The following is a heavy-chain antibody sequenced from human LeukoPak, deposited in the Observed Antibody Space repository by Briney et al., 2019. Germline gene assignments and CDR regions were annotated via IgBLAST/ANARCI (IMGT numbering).Heavy chain of an antibody. D-gene: IGHD5-12*01. V-gene: IGHV3-33*08. CDR3: ARDRGYSGYDLRY. CDR1: GFTFNSYG. J-gene: IGHJ4*02. CDR2: IWYDGSNK. Sequence: GGSLRLSCAASGFTFNSYGMHWVRQAPGKGLEWVAVIWYDGSNKYYADSVKGRFTIARDNSKNTLYLQMNSLRAEDTAVYYCARDRGYSGYDLRYWGQGTLVTVSS.